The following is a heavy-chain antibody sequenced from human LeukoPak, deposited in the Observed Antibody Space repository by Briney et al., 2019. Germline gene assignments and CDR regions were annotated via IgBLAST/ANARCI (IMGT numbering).Heavy chain of an antibody. CDR3: ARSQSQSGSYRYYFAY. CDR1: GVSVGSAGYY. Sequence: SETLSLTCSVSGVSVGSAGYYWTWIRQPPGKGLEWIGYVYYSGNSNYNPIPKGRVTMSLDPSNNQFSLKLSSVTAADTAVYYCARSQSQSGSYRYYFAYWGQGTLVAVSS. J-gene: IGHJ4*02. CDR2: VYYSGNS. D-gene: IGHD3-16*02. V-gene: IGHV4-61*08.